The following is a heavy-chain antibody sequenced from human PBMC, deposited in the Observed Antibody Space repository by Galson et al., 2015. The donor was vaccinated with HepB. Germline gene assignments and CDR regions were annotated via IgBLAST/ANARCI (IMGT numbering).Heavy chain of an antibody. J-gene: IGHJ6*02. Sequence: SLRLSCAASGFTFSSYAMHWVRQAPGKGLEWVAVISYDGSNKYYADSVKGRFTISRDNSKNTLYLQMNSLRAEDTAVYYCARDPLFPASDSSGYPNYYYYGMDVWGQGTTVTVSS. CDR1: GFTFSSYA. CDR3: ARDPLFPASDSSGYPNYYYYGMDV. CDR2: ISYDGSNK. D-gene: IGHD3-22*01. V-gene: IGHV3-30-3*01.